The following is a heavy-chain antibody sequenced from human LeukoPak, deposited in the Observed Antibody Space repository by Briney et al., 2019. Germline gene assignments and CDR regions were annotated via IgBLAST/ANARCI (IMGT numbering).Heavy chain of an antibody. CDR3: AKRSPPY. V-gene: IGHV3-66*04. J-gene: IGHJ4*02. D-gene: IGHD3-10*01. CDR1: GFSITTND. CDR2: IYISGIT. Sequence: GGSLRLSCTASGFSITTNDMNWVRQAPGKGPEWVALIYISGITKYADFVQGRFTISRDNSKSTLYLQMNSLRAEDTAVYYCAKRSPPYWGQGTLVTVSS.